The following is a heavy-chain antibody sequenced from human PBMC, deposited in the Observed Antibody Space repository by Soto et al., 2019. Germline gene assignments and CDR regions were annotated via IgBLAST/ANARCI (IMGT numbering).Heavy chain of an antibody. J-gene: IGHJ4*02. Sequence: QLQLQESGPGLVKPSETLSLTCTVSGGSISSSSYYWGWIRQPPGKGLEWIGSIYYSGSTYYNPSLKSRVPISVDTSKNQFSLKLSSVTAADTAVYYCARLENVVVVAADYWGQGTLVTVSS. V-gene: IGHV4-39*01. D-gene: IGHD2-15*01. CDR3: ARLENVVVVAADY. CDR1: GGSISSSSYY. CDR2: IYYSGST.